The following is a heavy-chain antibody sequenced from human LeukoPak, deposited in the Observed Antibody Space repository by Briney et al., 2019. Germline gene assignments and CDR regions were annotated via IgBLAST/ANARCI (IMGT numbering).Heavy chain of an antibody. CDR2: ISGSGVST. V-gene: IGHV3-23*01. Sequence: PGGSLRLSCAASGFTFSSYSMNWVRQAPGKGLEWVSAISGSGVSTYSADSVKGRFTISRDNSKNTLYLQMNSLRAEDTAVYYCAKDHMRDGYNYGYWYFDLWGRGTLVTVSS. CDR1: GFTFSSYS. CDR3: AKDHMRDGYNYGYWYFDL. D-gene: IGHD5-24*01. J-gene: IGHJ2*01.